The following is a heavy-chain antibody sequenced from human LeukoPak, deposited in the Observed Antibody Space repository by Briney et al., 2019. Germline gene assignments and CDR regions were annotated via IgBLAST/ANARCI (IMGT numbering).Heavy chain of an antibody. V-gene: IGHV3-30*18. Sequence: GGSLRLSCAGSGFTFSSYVMHWVRQAPGKGLEWVAVISYDGSNKHYADSVKGRFTNSRDKSKNTLYLEMNSLRAEDTAVYYCAKAEPGYSSGWYGYYGMDVWGQGTTVTVSS. D-gene: IGHD6-19*01. CDR3: AKAEPGYSSGWYGYYGMDV. CDR2: ISYDGSNK. CDR1: GFTFSSYV. J-gene: IGHJ6*02.